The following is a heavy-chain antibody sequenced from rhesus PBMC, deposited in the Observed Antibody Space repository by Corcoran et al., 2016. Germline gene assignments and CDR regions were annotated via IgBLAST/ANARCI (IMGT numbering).Heavy chain of an antibody. CDR1: GFTVSSYW. D-gene: IGHD2-21*01. CDR3: TRYCTGSGCLLFDY. Sequence: EVQLAESGGGLVQPGGSLRLSCAASGFTVSSYWMSWVRQAPGKGLEWLSEIYGSTIYYGDSVKGRFTVSRDNAKNSLYLQMNSLRAEDTAVYYCTRYCTGSGCLLFDYWGQGVLVTVSS. V-gene: IGHV3-11*01. J-gene: IGHJ4*01. CDR2: IYGSTI.